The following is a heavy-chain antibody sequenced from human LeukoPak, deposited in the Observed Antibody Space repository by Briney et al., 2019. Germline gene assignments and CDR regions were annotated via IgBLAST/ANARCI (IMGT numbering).Heavy chain of an antibody. CDR1: GFTFGNYL. Sequence: GGSLRLSCAASGFTFGNYLMHWVRQAPGKGLMWVSRVHIDGSSTTYADSVKGRFTIPRDDAKNTLYLQMNSLRAEDTAVYYCARAPSGWHATDVWGQGTTVTVSS. CDR2: VHIDGSST. J-gene: IGHJ6*02. D-gene: IGHD6-19*01. V-gene: IGHV3-74*01. CDR3: ARAPSGWHATDV.